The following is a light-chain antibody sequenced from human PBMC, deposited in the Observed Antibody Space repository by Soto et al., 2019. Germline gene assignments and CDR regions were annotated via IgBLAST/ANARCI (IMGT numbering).Light chain of an antibody. CDR3: QQYYSDPRT. Sequence: DIVMTQSPDSLAVSLGERATINCKSSQSFLYSSNDKNYLAWYQQKPGQPPKLLIYWASTRESGVPDRFSGSGSGTDFTLTISSLQAEDVAVYYCQQYYSDPRTFGQGTKVEIK. CDR1: QSFLYSSNDKNY. CDR2: WAS. J-gene: IGKJ1*01. V-gene: IGKV4-1*01.